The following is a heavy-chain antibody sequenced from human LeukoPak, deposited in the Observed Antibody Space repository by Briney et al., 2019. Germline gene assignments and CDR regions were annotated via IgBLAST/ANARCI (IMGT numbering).Heavy chain of an antibody. CDR2: IIPIFGTA. D-gene: IGHD3-22*01. J-gene: IGHJ6*03. CDR1: GGTFSSYA. CDR3: ARDYYDSSGFDDYYYYMDV. V-gene: IGHV1-69*05. Sequence: ASVKVSCKASGGTFSSYAISWVRQARGQGLEWMGGIIPIFGTANYAQKFQGRVTITTDESTSTAYMELSSLRSEDTAVYYCARDYYDSSGFDDYYYYMDVWGKGTTVTVSS.